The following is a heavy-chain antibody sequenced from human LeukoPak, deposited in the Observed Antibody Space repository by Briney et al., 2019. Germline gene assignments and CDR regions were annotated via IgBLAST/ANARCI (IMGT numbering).Heavy chain of an antibody. J-gene: IGHJ3*01. V-gene: IGHV1-46*03. CDR3: ARRGGCISTSCNLDY. D-gene: IGHD2-2*01. Sequence: ASVKVSCKTSGYTFTSYYMHWMRQAPGQGLEWVGMINPNGGGTSSAQKFQGRVTMTRDTSTSTVYMDLSSLRSEDTAIYYCARRGGCISTSCNLDYWGQGTTVTVS. CDR1: GYTFTSYY. CDR2: INPNGGGT.